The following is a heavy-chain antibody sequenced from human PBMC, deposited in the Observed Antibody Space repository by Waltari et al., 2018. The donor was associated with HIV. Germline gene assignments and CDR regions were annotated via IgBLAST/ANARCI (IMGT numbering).Heavy chain of an antibody. D-gene: IGHD3-16*01. CDR2: IKGVGSAT. V-gene: IGHV3-74*01. CDR1: GFNFSYFW. Sequence: EVPLVESGGGLVQPGGSLRLSCAASGFNFSYFWMHWVRQAPGKGLVWVSRIKGVGSATSYADSVKGRFTISRDNAKNTLYLQMNSLRAEDTAVYYCTRAIPGDYYYWGQGTLVTVSS. J-gene: IGHJ4*02. CDR3: TRAIPGDYYY.